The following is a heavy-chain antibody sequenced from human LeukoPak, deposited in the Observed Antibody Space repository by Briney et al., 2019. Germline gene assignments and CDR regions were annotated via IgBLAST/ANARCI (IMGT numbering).Heavy chain of an antibody. Sequence: ASVKVSCKASGYTFTSYGISWVRQAPGQGLEWLGWISTYNGNTHYAQKLQGRVTMTTDTSTSTAYMELRSLRSDDTAVYYCARAPRWVVRGYYYYMDVWGKGTTVAVSS. CDR2: ISTYNGNT. CDR3: ARAPRWVVRGYYYYMDV. CDR1: GYTFTSYG. V-gene: IGHV1-18*01. D-gene: IGHD3-10*01. J-gene: IGHJ6*03.